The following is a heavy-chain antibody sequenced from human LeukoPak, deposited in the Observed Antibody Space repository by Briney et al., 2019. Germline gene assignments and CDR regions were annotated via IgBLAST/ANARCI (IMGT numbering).Heavy chain of an antibody. CDR1: GGSFSGYY. V-gene: IGHV3-53*01. CDR3: ARVSYYDSSGYYFLSYVDY. J-gene: IGHJ4*02. CDR2: IYSGGST. D-gene: IGHD3-22*01. Sequence: ETLSLTCAVYGGSFSGYYWSWIRQPPGKGLEWVSVIYSGGSTYYADSVRGRFTISRDNSKNTLYLQMNSLGAEDTAVYYCARVSYYDSSGYYFLSYVDYWGQGTLVTVSS.